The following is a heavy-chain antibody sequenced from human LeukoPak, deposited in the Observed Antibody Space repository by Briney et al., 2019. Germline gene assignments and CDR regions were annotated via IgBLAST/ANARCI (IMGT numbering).Heavy chain of an antibody. J-gene: IGHJ6*03. D-gene: IGHD2-21*01. CDR2: MYTSGST. CDR3: ARVFWSRYYYIDV. CDR1: GGSISSGDYY. V-gene: IGHV4-61*02. Sequence: PSETLSLTCGVSGGSISSGDYYWSWIRQPAGKGLEWIGRMYTSGSTNYNPSLKSRVTISLDTSKNQFFLKLGSVTAADTAVYYCARVFWSRYYYIDVWGKGTTVTVSS.